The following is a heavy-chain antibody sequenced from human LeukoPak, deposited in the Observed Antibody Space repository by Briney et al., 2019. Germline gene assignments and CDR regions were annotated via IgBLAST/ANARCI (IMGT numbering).Heavy chain of an antibody. J-gene: IGHJ4*02. V-gene: IGHV4-59*01. CDR1: GGSISSYY. CDR2: IYHSGST. D-gene: IGHD3-10*01. CDR3: ARARWFGHFDY. Sequence: PSETLSLTCTVSGGSISSYYWSWIRQPPGKGLEWIGYIYHSGSTNYNPSLKSRVTISVDTSKNQFSLKLSSVTAADTAVYYCARARWFGHFDYWGQGTLVTVSS.